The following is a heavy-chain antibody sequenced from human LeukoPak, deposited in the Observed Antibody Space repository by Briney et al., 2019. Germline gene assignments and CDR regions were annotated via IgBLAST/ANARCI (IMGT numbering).Heavy chain of an antibody. Sequence: SGPALVKPTQTLTLTCTFSGFSLSTSGMCESWIRQPPGKALEWLARIDWDDDKYYSTSLKTRLTISKDTSKNQVVLTMTNMDPVDTATYYCARIKYRAAGTHYFDYWGQGTLVTVSS. CDR1: GFSLSTSGMC. V-gene: IGHV2-70*11. CDR3: ARIKYRAAGTHYFDY. D-gene: IGHD6-13*01. CDR2: IDWDDDK. J-gene: IGHJ4*02.